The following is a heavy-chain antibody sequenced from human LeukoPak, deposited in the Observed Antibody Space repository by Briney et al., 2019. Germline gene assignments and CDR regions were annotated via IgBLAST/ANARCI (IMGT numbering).Heavy chain of an antibody. D-gene: IGHD6-19*01. CDR3: ATDSSGWFVFDY. Sequence: ASVKVSFKGSGYTLTELSMHWVRQAPGKGLEWMGGFDPEDGETIYAQKFQGRVTMTEDTSTDTAYMELSSLRSEDTAVYYCATDSSGWFVFDYWGQGTLVTVSS. CDR1: GYTLTELS. J-gene: IGHJ4*02. CDR2: FDPEDGET. V-gene: IGHV1-24*01.